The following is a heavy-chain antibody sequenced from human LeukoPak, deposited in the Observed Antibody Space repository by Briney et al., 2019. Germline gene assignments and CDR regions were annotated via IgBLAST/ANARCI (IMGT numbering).Heavy chain of an antibody. J-gene: IGHJ5*02. V-gene: IGHV3-33*01. CDR1: GFSFSSFG. D-gene: IGHD5-24*01. Sequence: GRSLRLSCAASGFSFSSFGMHWVRQAPGKGLEWVAVIWYDGSNEYYADSVKGRFTISRDNSKNTLYLQMNSLRAEDTAVYYCARQQKRDGYKQLNWFDPWGQGTLVTVSS. CDR3: ARQQKRDGYKQLNWFDP. CDR2: IWYDGSNE.